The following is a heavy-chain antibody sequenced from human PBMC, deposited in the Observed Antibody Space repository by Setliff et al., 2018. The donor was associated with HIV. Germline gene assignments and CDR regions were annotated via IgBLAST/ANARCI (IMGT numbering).Heavy chain of an antibody. CDR1: GVSISRTDHY. V-gene: IGHV4-39*01. D-gene: IGHD2-21*01. Sequence: LSLTCSVSGVSISRTDHYWGWIRQSPGKSLEWIGSVSQSGSTYYNPSPKSRITISVDRSKNLFSPKLISVTAADQGVYYCARVPVAGANWFDPWGLGTLVTVSS. CDR2: VSQSGST. CDR3: ARVPVAGANWFDP. J-gene: IGHJ5*02.